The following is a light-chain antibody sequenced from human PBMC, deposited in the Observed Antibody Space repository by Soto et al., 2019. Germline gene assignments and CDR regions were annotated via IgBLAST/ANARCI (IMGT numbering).Light chain of an antibody. CDR3: QHYNSYSEA. V-gene: IGKV1-5*03. CDR2: KAS. J-gene: IGKJ1*01. CDR1: QTISSW. Sequence: DLQMTQSPSTLSGSVGDRVTITCRASQTISSWLAWYQQKPGKAPKLLIYKASTLKSGVPSRFSGSGSGTELTITISSLQPDDGETYYGQHYNSYSEAFGQGTKVDIK.